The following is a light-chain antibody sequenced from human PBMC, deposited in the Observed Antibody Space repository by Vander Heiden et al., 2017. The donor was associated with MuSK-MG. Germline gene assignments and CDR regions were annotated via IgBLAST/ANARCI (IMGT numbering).Light chain of an antibody. Sequence: DIQMTQSPSSLSASVGDRVTLTCRASPSISSYLNWYQQKPGKAPNLLIYAAASLQSGVPSRFSGSGSGTDFTLTISSLQPEDVATYYCQQRYSTPPEWTFGQGTKVEIK. CDR1: PSISSY. CDR2: AAA. CDR3: QQRYSTPPEWT. J-gene: IGKJ1*01. V-gene: IGKV1-39*01.